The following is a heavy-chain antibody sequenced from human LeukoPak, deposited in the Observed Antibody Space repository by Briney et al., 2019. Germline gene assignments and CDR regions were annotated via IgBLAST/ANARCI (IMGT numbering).Heavy chain of an antibody. CDR3: TLTWSNAFDI. CDR2: IRSKANSYAT. Sequence: GGSLRLSCAASGFTFSGSAMHWVRQASGKGLEWVGRIRSKANSYATAYAASVKGRFTISRDDSKNTAYLQMNSLKTEDTAVYYCTLTWSNAFDIWGQGTMVTVSS. V-gene: IGHV3-73*01. CDR1: GFTFSGSA. D-gene: IGHD2/OR15-2a*01. J-gene: IGHJ3*02.